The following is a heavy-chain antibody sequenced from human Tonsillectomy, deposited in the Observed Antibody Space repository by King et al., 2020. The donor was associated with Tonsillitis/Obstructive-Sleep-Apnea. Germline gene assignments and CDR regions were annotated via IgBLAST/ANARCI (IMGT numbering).Heavy chain of an antibody. J-gene: IGHJ4*02. CDR1: GFTFSSYG. Sequence: LQLVQSGGGVVQPGRSLRLSCAASGFTFSSYGMHWVRQAPGKGLEWVAVMWHDGSNAYYADSVKGRFTISRDNSKNTLYLQMNSLRVEDTAVYYCAREGTGFKIDSWGQGTLVTVSS. CDR2: MWHDGSNA. V-gene: IGHV3-33*01. CDR3: AREGTGFKIDS. D-gene: IGHD3/OR15-3a*01.